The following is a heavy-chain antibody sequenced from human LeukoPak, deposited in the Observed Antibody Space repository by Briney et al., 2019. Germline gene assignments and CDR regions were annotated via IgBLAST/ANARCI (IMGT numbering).Heavy chain of an antibody. J-gene: IGHJ5*02. Sequence: GGSLRLSCAASGFTFRGYSMSWVRQAPGKGLEWVSNIRSNGGDTYYTDSVKGRFTISRDNSKNTLYLEMNSLRAEDTAVYYCAKGGYTTWFDPRGQGTLVTVSS. D-gene: IGHD2-15*01. CDR1: GFTFRGYS. CDR2: IRSNGGDT. V-gene: IGHV3-23*01. CDR3: AKGGYTTWFDP.